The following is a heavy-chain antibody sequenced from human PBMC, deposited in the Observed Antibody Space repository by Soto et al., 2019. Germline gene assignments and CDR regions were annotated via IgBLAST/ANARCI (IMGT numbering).Heavy chain of an antibody. Sequence: GGSLRLSCAASGFTFSSYAMHWVRQAPGKGLEWVAVISYDGSNKYYADSVKGRFTISRDNSKNTLYLQMNSLRAEDTAVYYCARGLLWSPFDYWGQGTLVTVSS. D-gene: IGHD3-10*01. CDR3: ARGLLWSPFDY. J-gene: IGHJ4*02. V-gene: IGHV3-30-3*01. CDR1: GFTFSSYA. CDR2: ISYDGSNK.